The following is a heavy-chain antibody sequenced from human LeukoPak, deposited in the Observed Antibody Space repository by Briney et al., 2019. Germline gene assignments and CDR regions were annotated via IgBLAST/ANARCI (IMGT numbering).Heavy chain of an antibody. Sequence: GTSVKVSCKASLFTFTSSAVQWVGQARGQRLEWIGWIVVGSGNTNCAQKFQERVTITRDMSTSTAYMELSSLRSEDTAVYYCAAPQGSSGWSFDYWGQGTLVTVSS. D-gene: IGHD6-19*01. V-gene: IGHV1-58*01. CDR3: AAPQGSSGWSFDY. J-gene: IGHJ4*02. CDR2: IVVGSGNT. CDR1: LFTFTSSA.